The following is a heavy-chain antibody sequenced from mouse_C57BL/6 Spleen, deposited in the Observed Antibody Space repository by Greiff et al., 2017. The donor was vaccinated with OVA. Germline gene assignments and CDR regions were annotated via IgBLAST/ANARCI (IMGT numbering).Heavy chain of an antibody. CDR1: GYTFTSYW. D-gene: IGHD1-1*01. CDR3: ARSRYYGSRDWYFDV. CDR2: INPSNGGT. V-gene: IGHV1-53*01. Sequence: QVQLQQPGTELVKPGASVKLSCKASGYTFTSYWMHWVKQRPGQGLEWIGNINPSNGGTNYNEKFKSKATLTVDKSSSTDYMQLSSLTSEDSAVYYCARSRYYGSRDWYFDVWGTGTTVTVSS. J-gene: IGHJ1*03.